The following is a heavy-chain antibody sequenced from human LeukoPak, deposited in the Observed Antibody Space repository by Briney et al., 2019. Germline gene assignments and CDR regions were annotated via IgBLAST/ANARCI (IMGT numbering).Heavy chain of an antibody. CDR3: AKGRCSGGSCYGRGLDS. Sequence: GGSLRLSCAGTGFTFNNFAMSWVRQAPGKGLEWVSGISGTGGSTYYADSVKGRFTISRDNSKNTVYLQTNSLNAGDTAVYYCAKGRCSGGSCYGRGLDSWGQGTLVTVSS. V-gene: IGHV3-23*01. D-gene: IGHD2-15*01. CDR2: ISGTGGST. CDR1: GFTFNNFA. J-gene: IGHJ4*02.